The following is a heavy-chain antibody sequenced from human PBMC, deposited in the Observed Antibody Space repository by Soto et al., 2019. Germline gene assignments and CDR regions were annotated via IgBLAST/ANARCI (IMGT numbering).Heavy chain of an antibody. J-gene: IGHJ6*02. CDR3: ARDRPGTFGAETGVYYYAMDV. Sequence: QVQLLESGPGLVNPSETLSLTCTVSGGSVSSGSSYWSWIRQPPGKGLEWIGFIYYNTTTNYNPSLKSRVTMSVDTSKNLFSLKLTSVTVADTAVYYCARDRPGTFGAETGVYYYAMDVWGQGTTVTVSS. CDR2: IYYNTTT. V-gene: IGHV4-61*01. D-gene: IGHD3-3*01. CDR1: GGSVSSGSSY.